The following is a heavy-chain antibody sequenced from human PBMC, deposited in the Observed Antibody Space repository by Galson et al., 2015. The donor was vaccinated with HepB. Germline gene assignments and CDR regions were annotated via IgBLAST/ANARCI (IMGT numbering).Heavy chain of an antibody. Sequence: SLRLSCAASGFTFSSYAMNWVRQAPGKGLEWVSDISGSGRNTYYADSVKGRFTISRDNSRNTLYLQMNSLRAEDTAVYYCAKFRGVVPGTPDYHYYGMDVWGQGTTVTVSS. CDR2: ISGSGRNT. CDR1: GFTFSSYA. J-gene: IGHJ6*02. V-gene: IGHV3-23*01. D-gene: IGHD2-2*01. CDR3: AKFRGVVPGTPDYHYYGMDV.